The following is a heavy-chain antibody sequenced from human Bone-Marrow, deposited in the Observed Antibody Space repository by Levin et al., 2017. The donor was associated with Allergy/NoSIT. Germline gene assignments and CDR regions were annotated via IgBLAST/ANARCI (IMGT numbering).Heavy chain of an antibody. CDR1: GYTFTSYG. J-gene: IGHJ4*02. Sequence: GESLKISCKASGYTFTSYGISWVRQAPGQGLEWMGWISAYNGNTNYAQKLQGRVTMTTDTSTSTAYMKLRSLRSDDTAVYYCARDEGSVLEWLLFDYWGQGTLVTVSS. D-gene: IGHD3-3*01. V-gene: IGHV1-18*01. CDR3: ARDEGSVLEWLLFDY. CDR2: ISAYNGNT.